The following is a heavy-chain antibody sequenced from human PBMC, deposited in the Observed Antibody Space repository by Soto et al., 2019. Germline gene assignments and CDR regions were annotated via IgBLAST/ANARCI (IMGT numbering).Heavy chain of an antibody. J-gene: IGHJ4*02. D-gene: IGHD6-19*01. CDR1: GGSISSGGYY. CDR2: IYYSGST. CDR3: ARDRGIAVAGTLRY. Sequence: SETLSLTCTVSGGSISSGGYYWSWIRQHPGKGLEWIGYIYYSGSTYYNPSLKSRVTISVDTSKNQFSLKLSSVTAADTAVYYCARDRGIAVAGTLRYWGQGTLVTVSS. V-gene: IGHV4-31*03.